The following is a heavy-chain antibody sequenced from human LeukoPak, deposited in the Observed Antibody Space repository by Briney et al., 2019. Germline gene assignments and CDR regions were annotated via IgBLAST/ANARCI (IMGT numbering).Heavy chain of an antibody. V-gene: IGHV4-59*01. CDR1: GGSISSYY. J-gene: IGHJ3*02. Sequence: SETLSLTCPVSGGSISSYYWSWLRQPPGKGLEWIGYIYYSGSTNYNPSLKSRVTISVDTSKNQFSLKLSSVTAADTAVYYCARDRVVNGSSGAFDIWGQGTMVTVSS. D-gene: IGHD6-6*01. CDR2: IYYSGST. CDR3: ARDRVVNGSSGAFDI.